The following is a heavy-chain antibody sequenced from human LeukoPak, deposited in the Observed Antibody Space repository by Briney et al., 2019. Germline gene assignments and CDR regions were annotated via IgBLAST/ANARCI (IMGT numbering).Heavy chain of an antibody. CDR3: AKDRGSGYLDY. D-gene: IGHD6-19*01. J-gene: IGHJ4*02. Sequence: GGSLRLSCTASGFTFSSYGMHWVRQAPGKGLEWVAVISNDGSNKFYADSVKGRFTISRDNSKSTLYLQMNSLRAEDTAVYYCAKDRGSGYLDYWGQGTLVTVSP. CDR1: GFTFSSYG. CDR2: ISNDGSNK. V-gene: IGHV3-30*18.